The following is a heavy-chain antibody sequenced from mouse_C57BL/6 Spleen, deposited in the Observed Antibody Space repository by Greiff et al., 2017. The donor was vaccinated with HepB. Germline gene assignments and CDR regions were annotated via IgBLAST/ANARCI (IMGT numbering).Heavy chain of an antibody. CDR3: AREGDYEDYYAMDY. Sequence: QVQLQQSGAELVRPGASVKLSSKASGYTFTDYYLNWVKQRPGQGLEWIARIYPGSGNTYYNEKFKGKATLTAEKSSSTAYMQLSSLTSEDSAVYFCAREGDYEDYYAMDYWGQGTSVTVSS. D-gene: IGHD2-4*01. CDR2: IYPGSGNT. CDR1: GYTFTDYY. V-gene: IGHV1-76*01. J-gene: IGHJ4*01.